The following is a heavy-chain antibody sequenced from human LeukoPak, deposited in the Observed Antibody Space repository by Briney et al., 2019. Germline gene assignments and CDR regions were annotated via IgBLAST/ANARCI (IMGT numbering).Heavy chain of an antibody. CDR2: INPNSGGT. V-gene: IGHV1-2*02. J-gene: IGHJ3*02. CDR1: GYTFTGYY. D-gene: IGHD6-6*01. Sequence: ASVKVSCKASGYTFTGYYMHWVRQAPGQGLEWMGWINPNSGGTNYAQKFQGRVTITADESTSTAYMELSSLRSEDTAVYYCASAQGGAARVGAFGIWGQGTMVTVSS. CDR3: ASAQGGAARVGAFGI.